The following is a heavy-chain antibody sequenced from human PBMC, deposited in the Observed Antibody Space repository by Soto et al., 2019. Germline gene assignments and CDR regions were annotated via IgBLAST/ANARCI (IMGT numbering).Heavy chain of an antibody. V-gene: IGHV3-64D*06. CDR2: ISSNGGST. CDR3: AGRGYSYGYYSLAY. Sequence: EVQLVESGGGLVQPGGSLRLSCSASGFTFSSYALHWVRQAPGKGLEYVSAISSNGGSTHYADSVKGRFTISRDNSKNTLYLQMSSLRVEDTAVYYCAGRGYSYGYYSLAYWGQGTLVTVSS. D-gene: IGHD5-18*01. J-gene: IGHJ4*02. CDR1: GFTFSSYA.